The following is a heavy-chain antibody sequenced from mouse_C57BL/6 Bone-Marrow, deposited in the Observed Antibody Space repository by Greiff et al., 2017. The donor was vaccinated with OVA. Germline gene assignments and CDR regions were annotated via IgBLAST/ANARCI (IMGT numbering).Heavy chain of an antibody. Sequence: EVQLQQSGPELVKPGASVKMSCKASGYTFTDYNMHWVKQSHGKSLEWIGYINPNNGGTSYNQKFKGKATLTVNKSSSTAYMELRSLTSEDSAVYYCALIYDGYHLAMDYWGQGTSVTVSS. CDR3: ALIYDGYHLAMDY. V-gene: IGHV1-22*01. J-gene: IGHJ4*01. D-gene: IGHD2-3*01. CDR2: INPNNGGT. CDR1: GYTFTDYN.